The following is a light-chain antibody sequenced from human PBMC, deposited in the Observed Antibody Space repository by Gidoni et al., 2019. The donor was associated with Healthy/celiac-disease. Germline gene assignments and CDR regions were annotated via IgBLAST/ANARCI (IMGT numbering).Light chain of an antibody. CDR1: QSLVHSDGNTY. J-gene: IGKJ2*01. CDR3: MQGTHFPGK. V-gene: IGKV2-30*02. CDR2: KVS. Sequence: DVVMTQSPLSLPVTLGQPASISCRSSQSLVHSDGNTYLNWFQQRPGQSPRRLIYKVSNRDSGVPDRFSGSGSGTDFTLKISRVEAEDVGVYYCMQGTHFPGKFGQGTKLEIK.